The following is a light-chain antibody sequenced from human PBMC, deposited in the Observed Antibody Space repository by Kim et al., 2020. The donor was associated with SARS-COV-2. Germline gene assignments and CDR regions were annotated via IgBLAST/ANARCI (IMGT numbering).Light chain of an antibody. CDR1: ACPKKY. CDR2: EDS. V-gene: IGLV3-10*01. J-gene: IGLJ3*02. CDR3: YSADSSGNHWV. Sequence: PGETTGITASGGACPKKYADWSQQKSGQAPVLGIYEDSKRPSGGPERFSGSSAATMATLTISGAQVESEADDYCYSADSSGNHWVFGGGTQLTVL.